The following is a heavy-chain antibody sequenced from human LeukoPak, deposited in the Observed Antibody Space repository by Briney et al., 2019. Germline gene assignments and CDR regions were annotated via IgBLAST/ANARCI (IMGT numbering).Heavy chain of an antibody. V-gene: IGHV3-66*01. CDR3: ATAAGRDGYNLLFDY. J-gene: IGHJ4*02. Sequence: GGSLRLSCAASGFTVSSNYKSWVRQAPGKGLEWVSVIYSGGSTYYADSVKGRFTISRDNSKNTLYLQMNSLRAEDTAVYYCATAAGRDGYNLLFDYWGQGTLVTVSS. D-gene: IGHD5-12*01. CDR1: GFTVSSNY. CDR2: IYSGGST.